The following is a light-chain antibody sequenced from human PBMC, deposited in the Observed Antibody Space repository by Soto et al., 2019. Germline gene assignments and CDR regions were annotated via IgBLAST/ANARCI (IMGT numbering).Light chain of an antibody. Sequence: EIVLTQSPGTLSLSPGERATLSCRAIQSVSSSYLAWYQQKPGQAPRLLIYGTSNRATGIPDRFSGSGSGTEFTLTISSLQSEDFAVYYCQQYNNWPPITFGQGTRLEIK. CDR3: QQYNNWPPIT. V-gene: IGKV3-20*01. J-gene: IGKJ5*01. CDR2: GTS. CDR1: QSVSSSY.